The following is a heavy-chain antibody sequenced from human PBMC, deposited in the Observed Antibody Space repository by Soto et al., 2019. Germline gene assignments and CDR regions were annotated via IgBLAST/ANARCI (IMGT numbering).Heavy chain of an antibody. CDR3: ARELTGPLVREVIMDL. J-gene: IGHJ4*02. D-gene: IGHD3-10*01. CDR2: IFSRGST. CDR1: GYSITNYY. V-gene: IGHV4-4*07. Sequence: PSESLSLTCHVSGYSITNYYRTWIRQPAGRGLEWIGRIFSRGSTNYHYSLKDRATISLDMSANQFSLRLTSVIAADTAIYFCARELTGPLVREVIMDLWGQGTLVTVSS.